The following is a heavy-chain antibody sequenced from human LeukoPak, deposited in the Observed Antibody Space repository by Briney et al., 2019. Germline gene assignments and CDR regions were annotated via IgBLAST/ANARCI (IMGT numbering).Heavy chain of an antibody. D-gene: IGHD3-10*01. CDR3: ARQFTMLRGVTMLFDP. J-gene: IGHJ5*02. Sequence: GESLKISCQGSGYSFTSYWIGWVRQMPGKGLEWMGIIYPGDSDTRYSPSFQGQVTISADKSISTAYLQWSSPKASATAMYYCARQFTMLRGVTMLFDPWGQGALVTVSS. CDR1: GYSFTSYW. V-gene: IGHV5-51*01. CDR2: IYPGDSDT.